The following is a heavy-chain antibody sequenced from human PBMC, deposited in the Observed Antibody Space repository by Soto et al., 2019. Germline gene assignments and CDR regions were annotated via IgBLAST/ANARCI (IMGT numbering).Heavy chain of an antibody. D-gene: IGHD5-18*01. J-gene: IGHJ6*02. CDR1: GGSFSGYY. V-gene: IGHV4-34*01. CDR2: INHSGST. CDR3: ARAIYFGYSYGLGYYYGMDV. Sequence: PSETLSLTCAVYGGSFSGYYWSWIRQPPGKGLEWIGEINHSGSTNYNPSLKSRVTISVDTSKNQFSLKLSSVTAADTAVYYCARAIYFGYSYGLGYYYGMDVWGQGTTVTVSS.